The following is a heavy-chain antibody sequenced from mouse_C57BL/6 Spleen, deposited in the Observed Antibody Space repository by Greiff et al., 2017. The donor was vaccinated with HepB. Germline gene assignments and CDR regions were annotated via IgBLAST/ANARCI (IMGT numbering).Heavy chain of an antibody. V-gene: IGHV1-42*01. J-gene: IGHJ3*01. Sequence: EVKLMESGPELVKPGASVKISCKASGYSFTGYYMNWVKQSPEKSLEWIGEINPSTGGTTYNQKFKAKATLTVDKSSSTAYMQLKSLTSEDSAVYYCAREGDYYGSSSFAYWGQGTLVTVSA. CDR1: GYSFTGYY. CDR3: AREGDYYGSSSFAY. CDR2: INPSTGGT. D-gene: IGHD1-1*01.